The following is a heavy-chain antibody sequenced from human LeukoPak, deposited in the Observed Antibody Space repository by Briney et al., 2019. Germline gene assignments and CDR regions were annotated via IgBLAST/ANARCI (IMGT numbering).Heavy chain of an antibody. V-gene: IGHV1-69*13. D-gene: IGHD3-3*01. J-gene: IGHJ6*02. CDR1: GGTFSRYA. CDR3: ARDDKMDYDFWSGYSGSTYGMDV. Sequence: SVKVSFKASGGTFSRYAISWVRQAPGQGLEWMGGIIPIFGTANYAQKFQGRVTITADESTSTAYMELSSLRSEDTAVYYCARDDKMDYDFWSGYSGSTYGMDVWGQGTTVTVSS. CDR2: IIPIFGTA.